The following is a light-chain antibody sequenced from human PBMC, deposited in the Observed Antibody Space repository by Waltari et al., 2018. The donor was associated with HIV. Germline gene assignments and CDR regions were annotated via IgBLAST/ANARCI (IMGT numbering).Light chain of an antibody. CDR2: SND. V-gene: IGLV1-44*01. CDR1: PCNIGSNS. CDR3: ATWDDTMSVV. J-gene: IGLJ2*01. Sequence: QSPLTQTPSMSGAPGQRVNISFSGGPCNIGSNSVNWYRQLPGTAPKRLIYSNDQRPSSVPVRFSGSKSATSAFLVISGLQSDDEADYYCATWDDTMSVVFGGGTRLTVL.